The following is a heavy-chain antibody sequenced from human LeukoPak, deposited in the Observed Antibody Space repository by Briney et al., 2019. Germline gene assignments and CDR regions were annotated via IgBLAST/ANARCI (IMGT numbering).Heavy chain of an antibody. CDR2: ISSSSYI. Sequence: GGSLRLSCAASGFTFSNFNMNWVRQAPGKGLEWVSSISSSSYINYADSVRGRFTISRDNAKNSLFLQMDSLRGEDTAVYYCARCTTGKTFGSLREIKKSREIDFWGQGTLVTVSS. D-gene: IGHD1-1*01. V-gene: IGHV3-21*01. CDR3: ARCTTGKTFGSLREIKKSREIDF. CDR1: GFTFSNFN. J-gene: IGHJ4*02.